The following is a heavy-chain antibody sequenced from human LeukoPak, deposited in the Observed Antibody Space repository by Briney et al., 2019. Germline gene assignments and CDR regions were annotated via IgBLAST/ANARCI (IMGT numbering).Heavy chain of an antibody. J-gene: IGHJ4*02. D-gene: IGHD2-15*01. Sequence: TGGSLRLSCAASGFTFNNYAMSWVRQAPGKGLEWVSAISGGGVSTYYADSVKGRFSVSRDNSKNTLYLQMNSLRAEGTAVYYCANVGSSPVWWGQGTLVTVSS. CDR1: GFTFNNYA. CDR2: ISGGGVST. V-gene: IGHV3-23*01. CDR3: ANVGSSPVW.